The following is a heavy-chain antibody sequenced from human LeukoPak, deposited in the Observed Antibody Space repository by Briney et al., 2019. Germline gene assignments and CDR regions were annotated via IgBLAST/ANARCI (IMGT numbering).Heavy chain of an antibody. CDR1: GFTVSSNY. V-gene: IGHV3-53*01. CDR3: ARLSYYYYMDV. CDR2: IYSGGST. Sequence: GGSLRLSCAASGFTVSSNYMSWVRPAPGKGLEWVSVIYSGGSTYYADSVKGRFTISRDNSKNTLYLQMNSLRAEDTAVYYCARLSYYYYMDVWGKGTTVTVSS. J-gene: IGHJ6*03.